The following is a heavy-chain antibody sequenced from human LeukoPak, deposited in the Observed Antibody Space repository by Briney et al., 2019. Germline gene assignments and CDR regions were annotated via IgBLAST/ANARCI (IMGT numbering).Heavy chain of an antibody. V-gene: IGHV7-4-1*02. Sequence: GASVKVSCKASGYTFTSYAMKWVRQAPGQGLEWMGWINTNTGNPTYAQGFTGRFAFSLDTSVSTAYLKISSLKAEDTAVYYCARGFYYCSSTSCYAYYFDYWGQGTLVTVSS. CDR2: INTNTGNP. D-gene: IGHD2-2*01. J-gene: IGHJ4*02. CDR1: GYTFTSYA. CDR3: ARGFYYCSSTSCYAYYFDY.